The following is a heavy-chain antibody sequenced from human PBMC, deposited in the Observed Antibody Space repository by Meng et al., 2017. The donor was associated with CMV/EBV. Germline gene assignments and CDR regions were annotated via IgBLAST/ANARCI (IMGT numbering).Heavy chain of an antibody. V-gene: IGHV4-39*07. Sequence: ESLKISCTVSGGSISSRSYYWGRLGQPPGKGLEWIGSIYYSGSTYYNQSLKSRVTISVDTSKNQFSLKLSSVTAADTAVYYCARAHEANWFDPWCQGTLVTVSS. CDR3: ARAHEANWFDP. CDR1: GGSISSRSYY. J-gene: IGHJ5*02. CDR2: IYYSGST.